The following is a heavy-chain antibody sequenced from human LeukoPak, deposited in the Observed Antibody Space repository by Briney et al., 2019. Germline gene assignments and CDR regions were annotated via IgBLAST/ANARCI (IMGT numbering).Heavy chain of an antibody. CDR1: GFTFTRYD. CDR3: VRDAEGAGISVNFWFDP. J-gene: IGHJ5*02. CDR2: MNPNNGNT. V-gene: IGHV1-8*01. D-gene: IGHD1-14*01. Sequence: ASVKVSCKASGFTFTRYDINWVRQTSGQGLEWMGWMNPNNGNTGYAQKFQGRVTMTRDTYTSTAYMELRGLRPEDTAVYYCVRDAEGAGISVNFWFDPWGQGTLVTVSS.